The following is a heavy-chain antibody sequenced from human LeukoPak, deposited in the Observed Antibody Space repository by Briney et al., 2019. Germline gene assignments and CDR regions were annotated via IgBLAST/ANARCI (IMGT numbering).Heavy chain of an antibody. J-gene: IGHJ4*02. CDR1: GFTFSPYS. D-gene: IGHD3-10*01. CDR3: AREGESYPGLDY. CDR2: ISGRTSTI. Sequence: GGSLRLSCVVSGFTFSPYSMNWVRQAPGKGLEWVAYISGRTSTIYYADSVYGRFTISRDNAKNSLYLQMNSLRAEDTAVYYCAREGESYPGLDYWGQGTLVTVSS. V-gene: IGHV3-48*01.